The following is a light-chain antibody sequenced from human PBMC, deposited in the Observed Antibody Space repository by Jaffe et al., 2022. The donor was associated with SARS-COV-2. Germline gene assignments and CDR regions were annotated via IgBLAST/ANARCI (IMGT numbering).Light chain of an antibody. CDR1: SSDVGSYNL. J-gene: IGLJ3*02. CDR3: CSHSSISTLV. Sequence: QSALTQPASVSGSPGQSITISCTGTSSDVGSYNLVSWYQQHPGKAPKLMIYGVNKRPSGVSNRFSGSKSGNTASLTISGLQAEDEADYYCCSHSSISTLVFGGGTKMTVL. V-gene: IGLV2-23*02. CDR2: GVN.